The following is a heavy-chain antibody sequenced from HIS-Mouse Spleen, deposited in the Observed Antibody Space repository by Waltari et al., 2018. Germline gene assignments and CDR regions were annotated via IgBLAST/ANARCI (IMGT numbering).Heavy chain of an antibody. CDR2: ISYDGSNK. Sequence: QVQLVESGGGVVQPGRSLRLSCAASGFTFSSYAMHGVRTAPGKGLEWVAVISYDGSNKYYADSVKGRFTISRDNSKNTLYLQMNSLRAEDTAVYYCARKLRLGELSFDYWGQGTLVTVSS. J-gene: IGHJ4*02. CDR1: GFTFSSYA. D-gene: IGHD3-16*02. CDR3: ARKLRLGELSFDY. V-gene: IGHV3-30-3*01.